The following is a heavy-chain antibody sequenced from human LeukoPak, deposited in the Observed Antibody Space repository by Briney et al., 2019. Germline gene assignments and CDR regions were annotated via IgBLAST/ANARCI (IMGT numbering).Heavy chain of an antibody. CDR2: ITWNSGSI. Sequence: GRSLRLSCAASGFTFDDYAMHWVRQAPGKGLEWVSGITWNSGSIAYADSVKGRFTISRDNAKNSLYLQMNSLRAEDTALYYCAKDTNYDSSGYYRDWGQGTLVTVSS. CDR1: GFTFDDYA. CDR3: AKDTNYDSSGYYRD. V-gene: IGHV3-9*01. D-gene: IGHD3-22*01. J-gene: IGHJ4*02.